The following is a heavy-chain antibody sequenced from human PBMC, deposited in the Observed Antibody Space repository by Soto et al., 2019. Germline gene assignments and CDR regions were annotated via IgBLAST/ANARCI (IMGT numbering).Heavy chain of an antibody. J-gene: IGHJ6*03. D-gene: IGHD3-9*01. CDR2: IRNNGGSM. V-gene: IGHV3-23*01. CDR1: GFTFSSSP. Sequence: GGSLRLSCAASGFTFSSSPMSWVRQVPGKGLEWISAIRNNGGSMYYVDSVKGRFTISRDNSKNTLYLQMNNLRAEDTAVYYCATSSNYDILTGYSPEEYYYYYMDVWGKGTTVTVSS. CDR3: ATSSNYDILTGYSPEEYYYYYMDV.